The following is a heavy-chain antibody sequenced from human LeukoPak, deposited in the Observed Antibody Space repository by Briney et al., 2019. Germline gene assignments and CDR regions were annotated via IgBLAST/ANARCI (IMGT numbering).Heavy chain of an antibody. CDR1: GGSISSGGYY. V-gene: IGHV4-61*08. CDR3: ARVGGVDYSRAFDI. D-gene: IGHD3-16*01. J-gene: IGHJ3*02. CDR2: IYYSGST. Sequence: SETLSLTCTVSGGSISSGGYYWSWIRQHPGKGLEWIGYIYYSGSTNYNPSLKSRVTISVDTSKNQFSLKLSSVTAADTAVYYCARVGGVDYSRAFDIWGQGTMVTVSS.